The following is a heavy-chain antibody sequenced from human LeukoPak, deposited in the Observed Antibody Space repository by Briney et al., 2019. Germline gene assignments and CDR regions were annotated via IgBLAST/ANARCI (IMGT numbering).Heavy chain of an antibody. D-gene: IGHD3-10*01. V-gene: IGHV4-59*01. CDR3: ASGHYYGSGSYYRN. CDR2: IYYSGST. J-gene: IGHJ4*02. Sequence: PSETLSLTCTVSGGSISSYYWSWIRQPPGKGLEWIGYIYYSGSTNYNPSLKSRVTISVDTSKNQFSLKLSSVTAADTAVYYCASGHYYGSGSYYRNWGQGTLVTVSS. CDR1: GGSISSYY.